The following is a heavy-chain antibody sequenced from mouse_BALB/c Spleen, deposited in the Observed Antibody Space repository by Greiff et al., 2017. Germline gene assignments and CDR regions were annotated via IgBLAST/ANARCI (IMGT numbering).Heavy chain of an antibody. CDR2: IYPGGCYT. V-gene: IGHV1-63*02. CDR3: ARGDGDYGFAY. J-gene: IGHJ3*01. D-gene: IGHD2-4*01. Sequence: QVQLKESGAELVRPWTSVKISCKASGYTFTNYWLGWVKQRPGHGLEWIGDIYPGGCYTNYNEKFKGKATLTADTSSSTAYMQLSSLTSEDSAVYFCARGDGDYGFAYWGQGTLVTVSA. CDR1: GYTFTNYW.